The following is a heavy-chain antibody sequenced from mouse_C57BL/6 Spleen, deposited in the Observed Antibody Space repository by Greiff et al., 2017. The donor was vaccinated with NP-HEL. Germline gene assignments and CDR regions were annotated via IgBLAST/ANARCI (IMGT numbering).Heavy chain of an antibody. Sequence: QVQLQQSGAELVMPGASVKLSCKASGYTFTSYWMHWVKQRPGQGLEWIGEIDPSDSYTNYNQKFKGKSTLTVDKSSSTAYMQLSSLTSEDSAVYYCARRYYGSSTSFAYWGQGTLVTVSA. D-gene: IGHD1-1*01. CDR2: IDPSDSYT. V-gene: IGHV1-69*01. J-gene: IGHJ3*01. CDR1: GYTFTSYW. CDR3: ARRYYGSSTSFAY.